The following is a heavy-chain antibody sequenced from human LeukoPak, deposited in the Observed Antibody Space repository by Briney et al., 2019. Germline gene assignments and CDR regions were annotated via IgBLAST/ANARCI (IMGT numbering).Heavy chain of an antibody. J-gene: IGHJ4*02. CDR3: ARLVAYCDKTSCSGS. D-gene: IGHD2-21*01. CDR1: GGSISSYY. V-gene: IGHV4-59*01. Sequence: QSSETLSLTCTVSGGSISSYYWSWIRQPPGKGLEWIGYIYYSGSTNYNPSLKSRVTISVDTSKNQFSLKLSSVTAADTAVYYCARLVAYCDKTSCSGSWGQGTLVTVSS. CDR2: IYYSGST.